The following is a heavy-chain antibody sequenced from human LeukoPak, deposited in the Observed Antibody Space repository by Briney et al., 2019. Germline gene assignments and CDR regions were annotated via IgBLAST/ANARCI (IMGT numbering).Heavy chain of an antibody. J-gene: IGHJ4*02. CDR3: ARGLGSVWGSYRSSFFDY. CDR1: GGSFSGYY. CDR2: INHSGTT. V-gene: IGHV4-34*01. Sequence: SETLSLTCAVSGGSFSGYYWSWIRQPPGKGLEWIGGINHSGTTNYNPSLKSRVTISVDTSKNQFSLKLSSVTAADTAVYYCARGLGSVWGSYRSSFFDYWGQGTLVTVSS. D-gene: IGHD3-16*02.